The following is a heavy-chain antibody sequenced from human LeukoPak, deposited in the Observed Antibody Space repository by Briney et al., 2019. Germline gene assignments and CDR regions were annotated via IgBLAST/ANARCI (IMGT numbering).Heavy chain of an antibody. V-gene: IGHV3-30*02. J-gene: IGHJ6*03. Sequence: PGGSLRLSCAASGFTFSSYVMNWVRQAPGKGLEWVAFIRYDGSNKYYADSVKGRFTISRDNSKKTMYLQMNSLRAEGTAVYYCAKDRGNFWTVIGAYYMGVWGEGKTVTVSS. D-gene: IGHD3/OR15-3a*01. CDR3: AKDRGNFWTVIGAYYMGV. CDR1: GFTFSSYV. CDR2: IRYDGSNK.